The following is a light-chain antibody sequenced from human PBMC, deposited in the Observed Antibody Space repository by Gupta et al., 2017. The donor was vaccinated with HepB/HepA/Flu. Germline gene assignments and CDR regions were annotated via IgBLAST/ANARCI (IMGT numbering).Light chain of an antibody. CDR1: QDIKNY. J-gene: IGKJ2*01. CDR2: DVS. CDR3: QQYDSFPYT. V-gene: IGKV1-33*01. Sequence: DIHMTQSPSSLSASVGDRVTITCQASQDIKNYLNWYQQKPGKAPKLLIYDVSNLERGVPSKFSGSTSGTHFAFTINTLQPDDIGTYFCQQYDSFPYTFGQGTKLEIK.